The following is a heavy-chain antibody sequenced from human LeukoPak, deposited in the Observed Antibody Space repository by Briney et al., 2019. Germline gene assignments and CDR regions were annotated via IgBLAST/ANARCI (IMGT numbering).Heavy chain of an antibody. J-gene: IGHJ4*02. Sequence: GGSLRLSCAASGFTFSSYGMHWVRQAPGKGLEWVAFIRYDGSNKYYADSVKGRFTISRDNSKNTLYLQMNSLRAEDTAVYYCAKGGSWGSYYNFDYWGQGTLVTVSS. V-gene: IGHV3-30*02. CDR1: GFTFSSYG. CDR3: AKGGSWGSYYNFDY. D-gene: IGHD3-10*01. CDR2: IRYDGSNK.